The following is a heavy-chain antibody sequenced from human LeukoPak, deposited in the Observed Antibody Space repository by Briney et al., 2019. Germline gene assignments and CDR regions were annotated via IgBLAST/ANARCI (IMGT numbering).Heavy chain of an antibody. Sequence: SETLSLTCTVSGGSISSYYWSWIRQPPGKGLEWIGYIYYSGSTSYNPSLKSRVTISVDTSKNQFSLKLSSVTAADTAVYYCARGTTNFDYWGQGTLVTVSS. CDR1: GGSISSYY. J-gene: IGHJ4*02. D-gene: IGHD1-1*01. CDR3: ARGTTNFDY. V-gene: IGHV4-59*01. CDR2: IYYSGST.